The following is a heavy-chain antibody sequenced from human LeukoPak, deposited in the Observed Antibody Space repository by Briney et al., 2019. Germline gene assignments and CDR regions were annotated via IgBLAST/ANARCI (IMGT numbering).Heavy chain of an antibody. Sequence: SETLSLTCTVSGGSISSYYWSWIRQPPGKGLEWIGYIYYSGSTNYNPSLKSRVTISVDTSKNQFSLKLSSVTAADTAVYYCARVHDYGDYFDYWGQGTLVTVSS. CDR2: IYYSGST. V-gene: IGHV4-59*01. CDR1: GGSISSYY. J-gene: IGHJ4*02. CDR3: ARVHDYGDYFDY. D-gene: IGHD4-17*01.